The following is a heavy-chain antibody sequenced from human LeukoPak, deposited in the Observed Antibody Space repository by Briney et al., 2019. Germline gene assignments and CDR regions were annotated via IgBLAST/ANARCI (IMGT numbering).Heavy chain of an antibody. CDR2: IYYSGST. CDR1: GGSISSGGYY. D-gene: IGHD5-18*01. V-gene: IGHV4-31*11. J-gene: IGHJ6*03. Sequence: SETLSLTCAVSGGSISSGGYYWSWIRPHPGKGLEWIGYIYYSGSTYYNPSLKSRVTISVDTSKNQFSLKLSSVTAADTAVYYCARSQRHSYGYYYYYMDVWGKGTTVTVSS. CDR3: ARSQRHSYGYYYYYMDV.